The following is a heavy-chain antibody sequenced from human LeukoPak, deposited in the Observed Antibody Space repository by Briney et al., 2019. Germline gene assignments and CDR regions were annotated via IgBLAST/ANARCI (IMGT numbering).Heavy chain of an antibody. V-gene: IGHV3-30*18. J-gene: IGHJ4*02. CDR3: AKGSGSLDY. D-gene: IGHD1-26*01. CDR2: ISYDGSNK. CDR1: GFTLSSYG. Sequence: GRSLRLSCAASGFTLSSYGMHWVRQAPGKGLEWVAIISYDGSNKYYADSVKGRFTISRDNSKNTLYLQMNSLRAEDTAVYYCAKGSGSLDYWGQGTLVTVSS.